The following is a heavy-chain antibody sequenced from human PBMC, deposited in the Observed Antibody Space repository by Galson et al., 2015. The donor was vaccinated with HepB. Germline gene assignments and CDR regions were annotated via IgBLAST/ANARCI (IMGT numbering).Heavy chain of an antibody. V-gene: IGHV3-7*03. CDR3: ARAAIRGVMIGIPEY. Sequence: SLRLSCAASGFTFSIYWMSWVRQAPGKGLEWVANIKQDGSEKYYVDSVKGRLTVSRDNAKNSLYLQMNSLRAEDTAVYYCARAAIRGVMIGIPEYWGQGTLVTVSS. J-gene: IGHJ4*02. CDR1: GFTFSIYW. D-gene: IGHD3-10*01. CDR2: IKQDGSEK.